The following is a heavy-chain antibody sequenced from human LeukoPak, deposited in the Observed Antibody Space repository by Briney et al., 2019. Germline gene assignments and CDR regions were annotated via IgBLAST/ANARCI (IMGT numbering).Heavy chain of an antibody. CDR1: GFTLTSYA. D-gene: IGHD5-12*01. CDR3: ARVDYSNWFDP. J-gene: IGHJ5*02. Sequence: GRSLRLSCAASGFTLTSYATHWVRQAPGKGLEWVAVISYDGSIKYYADSVKGRFTISRDNSETTLYLQMNSLRAEDTAVYYCARVDYSNWFDPWGQGTLVTVSS. CDR2: ISYDGSIK. V-gene: IGHV3-30-3*01.